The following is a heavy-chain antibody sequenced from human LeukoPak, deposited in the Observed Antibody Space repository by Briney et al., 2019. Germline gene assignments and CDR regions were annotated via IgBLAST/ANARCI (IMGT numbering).Heavy chain of an antibody. J-gene: IGHJ3*02. CDR2: IWYDGSNK. D-gene: IGHD2-15*01. Sequence: GGSLRLSCAASGFTFSSYGMHWVRQAPGKGLEWVAVIWYDGSNKYYAGSVKGRFTISRDNSKNTLYLQMNSLRAEDTAMYYCARARPDGSGGSWPDAFDIWGQGTMVTVSS. CDR3: ARARPDGSGGSWPDAFDI. CDR1: GFTFSSYG. V-gene: IGHV3-33*08.